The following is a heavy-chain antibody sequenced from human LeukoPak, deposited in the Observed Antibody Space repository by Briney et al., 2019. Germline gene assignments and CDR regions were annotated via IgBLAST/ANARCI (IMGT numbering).Heavy chain of an antibody. CDR2: ISACNGNT. CDR1: GYTFTSYG. J-gene: IGHJ4*02. Sequence: GASVKVSCKASGYTFTSYGISWVRQAPGQGLEWMGWISACNGNTNYAQKLQGRVTMTTDTSTSTAYMELRSLRSDDTAVYYCARGLRPYYYDSSGYYPYWGQGTLVTVSS. CDR3: ARGLRPYYYDSSGYYPY. D-gene: IGHD3-22*01. V-gene: IGHV1-18*01.